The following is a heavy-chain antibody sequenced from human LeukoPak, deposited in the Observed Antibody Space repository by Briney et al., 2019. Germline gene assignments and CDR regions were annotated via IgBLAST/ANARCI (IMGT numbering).Heavy chain of an antibody. CDR2: IGISSGNT. CDR3: ARDHNYAFDN. V-gene: IGHV3-11*06. J-gene: IGHJ4*02. CDR1: GFPFNEYS. Sequence: GGSRRLSCAASGFPFNEYSMNWVRQAPGKGLKWISYIGISSGNTKYADSVKGRFTISGDNAKKSLYLQMNSLRVEDTAVYYCARDHNYAFDNWGQGTLVTVSS. D-gene: IGHD1-1*01.